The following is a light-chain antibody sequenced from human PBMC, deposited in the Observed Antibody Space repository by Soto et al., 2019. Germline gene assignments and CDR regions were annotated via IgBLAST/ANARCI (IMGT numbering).Light chain of an antibody. V-gene: IGKV1-33*01. CDR2: DAS. CDR1: RDISVY. CDR3: QQYDNLPPYT. Sequence: DIQMTQSPSSLSASVGDRVTITCQASRDISVYLNWYQQKPGKPPKLLVYDASNLQTGVPSRFSGSGSGTHFTFTINSLQPEDFATYYCQQYDNLPPYTFGQGTKVEL. J-gene: IGKJ2*01.